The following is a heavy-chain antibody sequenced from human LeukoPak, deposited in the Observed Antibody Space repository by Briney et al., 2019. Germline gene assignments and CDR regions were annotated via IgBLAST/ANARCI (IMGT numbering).Heavy chain of an antibody. J-gene: IGHJ4*02. CDR3: ARGVEPLAANTLAY. D-gene: IGHD1-14*01. CDR1: GFTVITNG. CDR2: LYSDGNT. Sequence: GGSLRLSCAASGFTVITNGVTWVRQAPGKGLEWVSVLYSDGNTKYADSVRGRFTISRDNSKNTLYLEMNSLRPDDTAVYYCARGVEPLAANTLAYWGQGTLVTVSS. V-gene: IGHV3-53*01.